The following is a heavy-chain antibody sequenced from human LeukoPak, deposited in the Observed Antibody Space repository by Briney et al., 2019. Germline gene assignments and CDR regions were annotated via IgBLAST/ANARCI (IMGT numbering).Heavy chain of an antibody. V-gene: IGHV1-8*01. CDR3: ARRALYYDILTGYYTSAFDI. D-gene: IGHD3-9*01. Sequence: ASVKVSCKASGYTFTSYDINWVRQATGQGLEWMGWMNPNSGNTGYAQKFQGRVTMTRNTSISTAYMELSSLRSEDTAVYYCARRALYYDILTGYYTSAFDIWGQGTMVTVSS. CDR1: GYTFTSYD. CDR2: MNPNSGNT. J-gene: IGHJ3*02.